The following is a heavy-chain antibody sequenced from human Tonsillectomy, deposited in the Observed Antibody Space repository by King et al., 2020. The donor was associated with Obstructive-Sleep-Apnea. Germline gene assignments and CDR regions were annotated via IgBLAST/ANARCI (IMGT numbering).Heavy chain of an antibody. CDR2: IGGSGGST. D-gene: IGHD6-19*01. CDR1: GVTFSSYA. V-gene: IGHV3-23*04. Sequence: EVQLVESGGGLVQPGGSLRLSCAATGVTFSSYAMSWVRQAPGKGLQWVSAIGGSGGSTYYAKSVKGRFTSASDNSKTTLYLQMNSLSAEDTAVYYGAKARQPYVSGEDYFDYWGQGTLVTVSS. CDR3: AKARQPYVSGEDYFDY. J-gene: IGHJ4*02.